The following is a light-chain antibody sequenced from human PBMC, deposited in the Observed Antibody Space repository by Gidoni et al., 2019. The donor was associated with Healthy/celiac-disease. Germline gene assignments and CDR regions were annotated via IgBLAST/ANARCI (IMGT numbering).Light chain of an antibody. CDR3: QQYYSYPPT. CDR2: AAS. J-gene: IGKJ1*01. Sequence: AIRMTQSPSSFSAATGDRVTSTCRASQGISSYLAWYQQKPGKAPKLLIYAASPLQSGVPSRFSGSGSGTDFTLTISCLQSEDFATYYCQQYYSYPPTFGQGTKVEIK. CDR1: QGISSY. V-gene: IGKV1-8*01.